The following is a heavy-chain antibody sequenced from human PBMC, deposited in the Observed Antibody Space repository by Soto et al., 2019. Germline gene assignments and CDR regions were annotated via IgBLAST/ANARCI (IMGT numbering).Heavy chain of an antibody. J-gene: IGHJ6*02. V-gene: IGHV4-30-4*01. CDR3: ATVPSPSDYYYAMDV. CDR1: GDSISGGNKY. D-gene: IGHD6-6*01. Sequence: SETLSLTCTVSGDSISGGNKYWSWIRQPPGKGLEWIGYIFSSGTTYYNPSLKSRLTMSLDTSQNQFSLKLNSVTDADTALHYCATVPSPSDYYYAMDVWGQGTTVT. CDR2: IFSSGTT.